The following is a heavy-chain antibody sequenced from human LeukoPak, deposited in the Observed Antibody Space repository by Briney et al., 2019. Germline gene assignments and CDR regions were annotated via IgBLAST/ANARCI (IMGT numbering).Heavy chain of an antibody. J-gene: IGHJ6*02. V-gene: IGHV3-30*03. Sequence: GSLRLSCAASGFFVTTYGIHWVRPAPGKGLKWVAVISRDESNKYYGDSVKGRFTISRDNSKNTLYLHMNSLRAEDTAVYYCARVRYCSGGSCYFYNAMDVWGQGTTVTVSS. CDR2: ISRDESNK. CDR1: GFFVTTYG. CDR3: ARVRYCSGGSCYFYNAMDV. D-gene: IGHD2-15*01.